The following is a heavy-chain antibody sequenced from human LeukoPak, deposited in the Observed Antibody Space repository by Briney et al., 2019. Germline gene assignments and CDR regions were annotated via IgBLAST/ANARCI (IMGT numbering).Heavy chain of an antibody. J-gene: IGHJ6*03. CDR3: AKDAAAASYMDV. CDR1: GFTFDDYT. CDR2: ISWDGGST. Sequence: GVSLRLSCAASGFTFDDYTMHWVRQAPGKGLEWVSLISWDGGSTYYADSVKGRFTISRDNSKNSLYLQMNSLRTEDTALYYCAKDAAAASYMDVWGKGTTVTVSS. D-gene: IGHD6-13*01. V-gene: IGHV3-43*01.